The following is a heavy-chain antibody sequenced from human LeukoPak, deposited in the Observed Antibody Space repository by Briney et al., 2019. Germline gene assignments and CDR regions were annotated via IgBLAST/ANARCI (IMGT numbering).Heavy chain of an antibody. V-gene: IGHV1-24*01. CDR2: FNPGDGET. J-gene: IGHJ4*02. Sequence: ASVKVSCKVSGYTLTELYMHWVRQAPGKGLEWMGGFNPGDGETIYAQKFQGRVTMTEDTSADTAYMELSSLRSEDTAVYYCATLYDSSGYYYVAFDCWGQGTLVTVSS. D-gene: IGHD3-22*01. CDR1: GYTLTELY. CDR3: ATLYDSSGYYYVAFDC.